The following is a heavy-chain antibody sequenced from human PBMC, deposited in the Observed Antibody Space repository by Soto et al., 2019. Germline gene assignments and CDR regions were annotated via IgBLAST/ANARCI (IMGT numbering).Heavy chain of an antibody. Sequence: EASVKVSCKASGYTFTSYDINWVRQATGQGLEWMGWMNPNSGNTGYAQKFQGRVTMTRNTSISTAYMELSSLRSEDTAVYFCARGSGYSYGETYCDYWGQRSLVTVSS. V-gene: IGHV1-8*01. J-gene: IGHJ4*02. CDR1: GYTFTSYD. CDR2: MNPNSGNT. D-gene: IGHD5-18*01. CDR3: ARGSGYSYGETYCDY.